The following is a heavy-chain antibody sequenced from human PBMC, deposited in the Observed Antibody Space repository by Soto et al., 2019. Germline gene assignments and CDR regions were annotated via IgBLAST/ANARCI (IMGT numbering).Heavy chain of an antibody. CDR3: AREVNSVIMIDDTEDGSGLDV. D-gene: IGHD3-22*01. J-gene: IGHJ6*01. CDR1: GYVFTSSF. Sequence: QVQLLQYGAEVKKPGASVQVSCKASGYVFTSSFVHWVRQAPGQGLEWMGMVNPSVGSTAYAHKFQCRIAVTREMSTATVYMDLRSLTSADTAIYYCAREVNSVIMIDDTEDGSGLDVWGQGTRVIVSS. CDR2: VNPSVGST. V-gene: IGHV1-46*01.